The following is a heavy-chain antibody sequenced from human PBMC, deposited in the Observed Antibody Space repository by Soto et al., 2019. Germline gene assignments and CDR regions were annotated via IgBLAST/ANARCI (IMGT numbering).Heavy chain of an antibody. V-gene: IGHV4-59*12. D-gene: IGHD6-19*01. J-gene: IGHJ4*02. CDR2: IYYSGSA. CDR1: GGPMSSFY. CDR3: ARGLITGSHYSGGWYYFDS. Sequence: PSETLSLTCTVSGGPMSSFYWTWIRQPPGKGLEWIGYIYYSGSASYNPSLKSRVTISVHTSNSQFSLELSSVTAADTAVYYCARGLITGSHYSGGWYYFDSWGQGTQVTVSS.